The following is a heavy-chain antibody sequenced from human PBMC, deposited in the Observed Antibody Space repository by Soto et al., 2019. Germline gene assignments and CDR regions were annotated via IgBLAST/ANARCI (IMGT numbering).Heavy chain of an antibody. V-gene: IGHV4-4*01. CDR3: ARGRGRYSSGWSWFDP. CDR2: IFQSGST. Sequence: LSLTCGVSGGTIRSPDWWTWVRQPPGKGLEWIGEIFQSGSTNYTPSLESRVTISVDKSKNQFSLTLTSVTAADTAVYFCARGRGRYSSGWSWFDPWDQGILVTVSS. CDR1: GGTIRSPDW. D-gene: IGHD6-19*01. J-gene: IGHJ5*02.